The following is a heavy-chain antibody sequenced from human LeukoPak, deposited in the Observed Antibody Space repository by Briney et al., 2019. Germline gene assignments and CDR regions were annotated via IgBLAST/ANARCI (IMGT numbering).Heavy chain of an antibody. J-gene: IGHJ3*02. V-gene: IGHV1-69*06. CDR3: ARGGEPVYSYGLLDAFDI. Sequence: AASVKVSCKASGGTFSSYAISWVRQAPGQGLEWMGGIIPIFGTANYAQKFQGRVTITADKSTSTAYMELSSLRSEDTAVYYCARGGEPVYSYGLLDAFDIWGQGTMVTVSS. CDR1: GGTFSSYA. CDR2: IIPIFGTA. D-gene: IGHD5-18*01.